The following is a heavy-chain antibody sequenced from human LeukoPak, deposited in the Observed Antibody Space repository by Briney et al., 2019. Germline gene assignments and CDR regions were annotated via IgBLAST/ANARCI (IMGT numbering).Heavy chain of an antibody. D-gene: IGHD3-10*01. CDR2: IYYSGGT. Sequence: SQTLSLTCTVSGGSIRSGDYYWSWIRQPPGKGLEWIGYIYYSGGTDYNPSLSSRVIISVDTSKNQFSLKLSSVTAADTAVYYCARESAMVRGANPFDYWGQGTLVTVSS. V-gene: IGHV4-30-4*01. J-gene: IGHJ4*02. CDR3: ARESAMVRGANPFDY. CDR1: GGSIRSGDYY.